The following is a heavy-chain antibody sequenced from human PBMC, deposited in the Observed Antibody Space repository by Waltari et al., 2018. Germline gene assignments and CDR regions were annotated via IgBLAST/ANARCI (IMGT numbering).Heavy chain of an antibody. Sequence: QVQLQESGPGLVKPSQTLSLTCTVSGGSISSGSYYWSWIRQPAGKGLEWIGRIYTSGSTNYTPSLKSRVTISVDTSKNQFSLKLSSVTAADTAVYYCARVSPFLGDILTGYYYYYMDVWGKGTTVTVSS. CDR3: ARVSPFLGDILTGYYYYYMDV. J-gene: IGHJ6*03. CDR1: GGSISSGSYY. CDR2: IYTSGST. V-gene: IGHV4-61*02. D-gene: IGHD3-9*01.